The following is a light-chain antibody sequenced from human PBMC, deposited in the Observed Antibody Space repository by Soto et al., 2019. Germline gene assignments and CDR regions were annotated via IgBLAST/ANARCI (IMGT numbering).Light chain of an antibody. CDR2: GNT. J-gene: IGLJ3*02. V-gene: IGLV1-40*01. Sequence: QLVLTQPPSVSGAPGQRVTISCTGSSSNIGAGYDVHWYQQLPGTAPTLLISGNTDRPSGVPDRFSGSKSGTSASLAITGLQTEDEADYYCQSFDRSLTAWVFGGVTKLTVL. CDR1: SSNIGAGYD. CDR3: QSFDRSLTAWV.